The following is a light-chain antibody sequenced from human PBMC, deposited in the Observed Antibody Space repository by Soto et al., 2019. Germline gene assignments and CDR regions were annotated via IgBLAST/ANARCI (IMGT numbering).Light chain of an antibody. CDR2: GAS. Sequence: EIVMTQSPATLSVSPGEGATLSCRASPSVRRNLAWYQQKPGQAHRLLIFGASTRATGITARFSGSGSGAECTLTISALQSEESAIYYCQQYSHGPLTFGGGNKV. CDR3: QQYSHGPLT. J-gene: IGKJ4*01. V-gene: IGKV3-15*01. CDR1: PSVRRN.